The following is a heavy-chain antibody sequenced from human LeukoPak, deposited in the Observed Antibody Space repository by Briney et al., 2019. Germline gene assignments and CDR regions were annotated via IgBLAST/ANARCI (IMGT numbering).Heavy chain of an antibody. CDR1: GYTLTELS. Sequence: ASVKVSCKVSGYTLTELSMHWVRQAPGKGLEWMGGFDPEDGETIYAQKFQGRVTMTEDTSTDTACMELSSLRSEDTAVYYCATGGSGWGAYNWFDPWGQGTLVTVSS. CDR2: FDPEDGET. CDR3: ATGGSGWGAYNWFDP. J-gene: IGHJ5*02. V-gene: IGHV1-24*01. D-gene: IGHD6-19*01.